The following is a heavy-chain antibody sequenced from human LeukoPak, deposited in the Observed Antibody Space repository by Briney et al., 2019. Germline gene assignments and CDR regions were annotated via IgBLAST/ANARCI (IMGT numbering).Heavy chain of an antibody. J-gene: IGHJ6*02. CDR2: ISSSGSTI. D-gene: IGHD3-22*01. Sequence: GGSLRLSCAASGSTFSSYEMNWVRQAPGKGLEWVSYISSSGSTIYYADSVKGRFTISRDNAKNSPYLQMNSLRAEDTAVYYCARETAVYDSSGRYYYYYYGMDVWGQGTTVTVSS. V-gene: IGHV3-48*03. CDR3: ARETAVYDSSGRYYYYYYGMDV. CDR1: GSTFSSYE.